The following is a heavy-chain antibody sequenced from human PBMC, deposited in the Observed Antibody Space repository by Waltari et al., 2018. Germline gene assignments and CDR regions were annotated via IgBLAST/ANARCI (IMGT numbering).Heavy chain of an antibody. CDR1: GYIFSNYG. J-gene: IGHJ4*02. V-gene: IGHV1-18*01. CDR2: IYPYNGNT. CDR3: ARDDVDSSNFGGF. D-gene: IGHD3-16*01. Sequence: QLVQSGAEVKKPGASVKVSCKASGYIFSNYGITWVRKAPGQGLEWMGWIYPYNGNTKYELNFQGRVTMTTDTSTATAYMEIRSLRSDDTAIYYCARDDVDSSNFGGFWGQGTQVTVSS.